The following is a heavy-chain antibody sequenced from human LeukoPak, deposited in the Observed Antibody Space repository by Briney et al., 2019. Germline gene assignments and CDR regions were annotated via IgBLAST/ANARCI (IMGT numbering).Heavy chain of an antibody. D-gene: IGHD2-2*02. CDR3: ATDRRYCSSTSCYTRRYFDY. CDR1: GYTLTELS. CDR2: FDPGDGET. Sequence: ASVKVSCKVSGYTLTELSMHWVRQAPGKGLEWMGGFDPGDGETIYAQKFQGRVTMTEDTSTDTAYMELSSLRSEDTAVYYCATDRRYCSSTSCYTRRYFDYWGQGTLVTVSS. J-gene: IGHJ4*02. V-gene: IGHV1-24*01.